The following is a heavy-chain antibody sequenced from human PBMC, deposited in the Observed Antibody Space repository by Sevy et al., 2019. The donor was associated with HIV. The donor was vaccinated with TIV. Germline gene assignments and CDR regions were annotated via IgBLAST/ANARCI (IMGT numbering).Heavy chain of an antibody. CDR3: AKDITGEEAPGDYFDY. Sequence: GGSLRLSCAASGFTFSSYAMSWVRQAPGKGLEWVSAISGSGGSTYYADSGKGRFTISRDNSKNTLYLQMNSLRAEDTAVYDCAKDITGEEAPGDYFDYWGQGTLVTVSS. V-gene: IGHV3-23*01. CDR2: ISGSGGST. D-gene: IGHD2-8*02. CDR1: GFTFSSYA. J-gene: IGHJ4*02.